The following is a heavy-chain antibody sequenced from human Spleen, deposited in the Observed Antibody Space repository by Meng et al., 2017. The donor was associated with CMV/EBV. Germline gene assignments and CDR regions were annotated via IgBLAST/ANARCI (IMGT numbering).Heavy chain of an antibody. V-gene: IGHV1-18*01. CDR3: ARDFWTANPRKTDY. D-gene: IGHD3/OR15-3a*01. J-gene: IGHJ4*02. CDR1: GYIFTAYG. CDR2: SSTYGNT. Sequence: ASVKVSCKASGYIFTAYGISWLRQAPGQGLEWLGYSSTYGNTDYAQKFQGRVFMTTDTSTTTAYLELRNLRSDDTAVYYCARDFWTANPRKTDYWGQGTLVTVSS.